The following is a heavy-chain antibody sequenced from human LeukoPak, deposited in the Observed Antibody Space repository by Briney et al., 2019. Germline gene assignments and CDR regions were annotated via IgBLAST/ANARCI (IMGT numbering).Heavy chain of an antibody. Sequence: GGSLRLSCAASGCTFSHYAMSWVRQAPGKGLEWVSAISGSDGSTYYADSVKGRFTISRDNSKNTLSLQIISLRVEDTAVYYCAKDVIGYWKPIDYWGQGTLVTVSS. CDR1: GCTFSHYA. J-gene: IGHJ4*02. CDR2: ISGSDGST. V-gene: IGHV3-23*01. CDR3: AKDVIGYWKPIDY. D-gene: IGHD3-22*01.